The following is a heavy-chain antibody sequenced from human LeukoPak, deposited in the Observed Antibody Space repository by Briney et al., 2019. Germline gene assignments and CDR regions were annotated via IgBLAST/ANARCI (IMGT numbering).Heavy chain of an antibody. CDR3: ARALPDYDILTGYYMGSAFDI. CDR1: GGSVSSGSYY. J-gene: IGHJ3*02. Sequence: SETLSLTCTVSGGSVSSGSYYWSWIRQPPGKGLEWIGYIYYSGSTNYNPSLKSRVTMSVDTSKNQFSLKLSSVTAADTAVYYCARALPDYDILTGYYMGSAFDIWGQGTMVTVSS. D-gene: IGHD3-9*01. V-gene: IGHV4-61*01. CDR2: IYYSGST.